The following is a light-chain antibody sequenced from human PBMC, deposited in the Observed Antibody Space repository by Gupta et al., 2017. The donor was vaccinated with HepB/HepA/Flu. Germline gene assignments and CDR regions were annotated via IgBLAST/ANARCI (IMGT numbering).Light chain of an antibody. CDR3: YSYTSRGTQV. J-gene: IGLJ2*01. CDR2: DVS. Sequence: HSALTQPASVSGSPGQSITISCTGTSSDVGGFNSVSWYQQHPGTAPKLIICDVSDRPAGVSNRFSGSKSGNTASLTISGRRQEDEADYYCYSYTSRGTQVFGGGTKVTVL. CDR1: SSDVGGFNS. V-gene: IGLV2-14*03.